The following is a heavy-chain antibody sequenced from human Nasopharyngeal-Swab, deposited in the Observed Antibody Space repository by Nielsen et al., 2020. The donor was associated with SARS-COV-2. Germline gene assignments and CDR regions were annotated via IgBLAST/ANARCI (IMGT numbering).Heavy chain of an antibody. CDR2: IIPVIPIT. CDR1: GGTFSSYG. CDR3: ARRGRDRFDANGYYYGRYFDY. J-gene: IGHJ4*02. D-gene: IGHD3-22*01. V-gene: IGHV1-69*10. Sequence: SVKVSCKPSGGTFSSYGISWVRQAPGEGLEWMGGIIPVIPITRYAQKFRDRVTITADTSTSTAYMELSSLRSEDTAIYYCARRGRDRFDANGYYYGRYFDYWGQGTLVTVSS.